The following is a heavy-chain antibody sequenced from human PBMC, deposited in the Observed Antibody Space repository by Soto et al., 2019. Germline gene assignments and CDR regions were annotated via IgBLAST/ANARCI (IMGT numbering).Heavy chain of an antibody. CDR2: IIGSGGST. D-gene: IGHD3-22*01. Sequence: EVQLLESGGGLVQPGGSLRLSCAASGFTFNSYAMSWVRQAPGKGLEWVSTIIGSGGSTYYADSVKGRFSVSRDNSKNTRYLQMNSLRAEDTAVYYCAKDRNYYDSSGYDYWGQGTLVTVSS. J-gene: IGHJ4*02. CDR3: AKDRNYYDSSGYDY. CDR1: GFTFNSYA. V-gene: IGHV3-23*01.